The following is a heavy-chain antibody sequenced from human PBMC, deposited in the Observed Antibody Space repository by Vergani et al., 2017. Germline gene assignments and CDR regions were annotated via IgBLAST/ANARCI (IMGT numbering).Heavy chain of an antibody. V-gene: IGHV3-21*01. CDR2: ISISSSYI. CDR3: ARDQGRVFWSGYYSHY. Sequence: EVQLVESGGGLVKPGGSLRLSCAASGFTFSSYSMNWVRPAPGKGLEWVSSISISSSYIYYADSVKGRVTISRDNAKNSLYLQMNSLRGEDTAVYSWARDQGRVFWSGYYSHYWGQGTLVTVSS. D-gene: IGHD3-3*01. CDR1: GFTFSSYS. J-gene: IGHJ4*02.